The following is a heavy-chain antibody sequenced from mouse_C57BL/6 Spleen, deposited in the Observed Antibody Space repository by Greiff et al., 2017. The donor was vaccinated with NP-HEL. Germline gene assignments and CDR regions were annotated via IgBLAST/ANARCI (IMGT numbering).Heavy chain of an antibody. V-gene: IGHV1-82*01. D-gene: IGHD3-2*02. CDR2: IYPGDGDT. Sequence: VQLQQSGPELVKPGASVKISCKASGYAFSSSWMNWVKQRPGKGLEWIGRIYPGDGDTNYNGKFKGKATLTADKSSSTAYMQLSSLTSEDSAVYFCARKVDSSGYGDYFDYWGQGTTLTVSS. CDR1: GYAFSSSW. CDR3: ARKVDSSGYGDYFDY. J-gene: IGHJ2*01.